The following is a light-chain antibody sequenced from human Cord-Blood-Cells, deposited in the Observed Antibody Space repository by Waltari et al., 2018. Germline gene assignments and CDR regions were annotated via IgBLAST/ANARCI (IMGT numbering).Light chain of an antibody. J-gene: IGKJ2*01. CDR3: QQYDNRYT. CDR1: QDISNY. CDR2: DAS. Sequence: DIQMTQSPSSLSASVGHSVTITCQASQDISNYLNWYLQKTGKAPTLLNADASNLETGVPSRFSGSGSGRDFTFAISSVQPEDMATYYSQQYDNRYTFGQGTKREIK. V-gene: IGKV1-33*01.